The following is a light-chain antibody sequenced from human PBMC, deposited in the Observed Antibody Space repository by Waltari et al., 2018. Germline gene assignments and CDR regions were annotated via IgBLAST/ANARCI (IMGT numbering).Light chain of an antibody. CDR2: TNN. Sequence: QSVLTQPPSASGTPGQRVTISCSGSTSNIGSNTVNWYRQLPGTAPKLLIYTNNQRPSGVPDRSSCSKSGTSASLAISGLQSEDEADYYCAAWDDSLILVFGGGTKLTVL. CDR3: AAWDDSLILV. J-gene: IGLJ3*02. CDR1: TSNIGSNT. V-gene: IGLV1-44*01.